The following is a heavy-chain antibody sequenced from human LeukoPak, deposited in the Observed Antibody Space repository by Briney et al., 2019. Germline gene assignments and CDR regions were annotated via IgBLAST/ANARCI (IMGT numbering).Heavy chain of an antibody. D-gene: IGHD2-2*02. CDR2: ISSSSNYI. CDR1: GFTFSDYY. J-gene: IGHJ5*02. CDR3: ASDHHPYCSSTSCYMP. V-gene: IGHV3-11*06. Sequence: GGSLRLSCAASGFTFSDYYMSWIRQAPGKGLEWVSSISSSSNYIYYADSVKGRFTISRDNAKSSLSLQMNSLSADDTAVYYCASDHHPYCSSTSCYMPWGQGTLVTVSS.